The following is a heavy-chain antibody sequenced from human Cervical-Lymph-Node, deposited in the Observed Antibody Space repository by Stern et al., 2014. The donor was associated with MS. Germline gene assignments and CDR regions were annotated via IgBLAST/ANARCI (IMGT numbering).Heavy chain of an antibody. J-gene: IGHJ5*02. CDR3: ARITGENWFDP. CDR1: GGSISSYY. CDR2: IYYSGST. D-gene: IGHD1-14*01. V-gene: IGHV4-59*01. Sequence: QVQLQESGPGLVKPSETLSLTCTVSGGSISSYYWRWIRQTPGQGLEWIGYIYYSGSTKYNPSLKSRVTISVYTSKNQFSVKLSSVTAADTAVYYCARITGENWFDPWGQGTLVTVSS.